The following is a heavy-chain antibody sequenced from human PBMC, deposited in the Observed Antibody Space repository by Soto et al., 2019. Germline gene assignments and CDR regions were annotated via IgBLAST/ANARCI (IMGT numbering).Heavy chain of an antibody. D-gene: IGHD3-9*01. Sequence: ETLSLTCTVSGVSVSSGSYYWSWIRQPPGKGLEWIGYIYYSGSTNYNPSLKSRVTISVDTSKNQFSLKLSSVTAADTAVYYCARDEYFDWLGAFDIWGQGTMVTVSS. J-gene: IGHJ3*02. CDR1: GVSVSSGSYY. V-gene: IGHV4-61*01. CDR3: ARDEYFDWLGAFDI. CDR2: IYYSGST.